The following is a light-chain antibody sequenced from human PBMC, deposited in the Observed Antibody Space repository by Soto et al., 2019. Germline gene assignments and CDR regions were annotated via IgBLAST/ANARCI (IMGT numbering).Light chain of an antibody. CDR2: DGS. CDR1: QSISSW. Sequence: IQMTQSPSTLSTSLGARVTITCRASQSISSWLAWHQQKPAKAPQLLIYDGSKPESGVPSRFSGSGSGTEFTLTISCLQPDDFATYCCQQYNSAISFGGGRKV. V-gene: IGKV1-5*01. J-gene: IGKJ4*01. CDR3: QQYNSAIS.